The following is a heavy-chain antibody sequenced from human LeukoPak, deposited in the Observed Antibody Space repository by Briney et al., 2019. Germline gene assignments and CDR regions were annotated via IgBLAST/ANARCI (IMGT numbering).Heavy chain of an antibody. CDR3: ARDRVPRAWDAFDI. V-gene: IGHV4-61*02. CDR1: GGSINSGSYY. D-gene: IGHD3-10*01. CDR2: MYTSGTT. J-gene: IGHJ3*02. Sequence: PSETLSLTCTVSGGSINSGSYYWSWIRQPAGKGLEWIGRMYTSGTTNYNPSLKSRVTISVDTSKNQFSLKLSSVTAADTAVYYCARDRVPRAWDAFDIWGQGTMVTVSS.